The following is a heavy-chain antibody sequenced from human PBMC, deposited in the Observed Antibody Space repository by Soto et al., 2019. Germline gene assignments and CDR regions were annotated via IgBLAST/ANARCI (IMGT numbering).Heavy chain of an antibody. CDR1: GFTFSSYG. Sequence: GGSLRLSCAASGFTFSSYGMHWVRQAPGKGLEWVAVIWYDGSNKYYADSVKGRFTISRDNSKNTLYLQMNSLRAEDTAVYYCARDLGYGRSNIYYYYYGMDVWGQGTTVTVSS. D-gene: IGHD4-17*01. J-gene: IGHJ6*02. V-gene: IGHV3-33*01. CDR2: IWYDGSNK. CDR3: ARDLGYGRSNIYYYYYGMDV.